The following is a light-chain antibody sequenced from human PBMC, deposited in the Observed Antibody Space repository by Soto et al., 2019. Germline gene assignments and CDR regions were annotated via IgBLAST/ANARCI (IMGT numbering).Light chain of an antibody. CDR1: SSDVGTYNF. J-gene: IGLJ2*01. Sequence: QSVLTQPASVSGSPGQSITISCTGTSSDVGTYNFVSWYQHHPGQAPKLMIYEVSERPSGISNRFSGSKSGNTASLTISGLQAEDEADYYCSSQAAGHVLFGGGTKLTVL. CDR3: SSQAAGHVL. V-gene: IGLV2-23*02. CDR2: EVS.